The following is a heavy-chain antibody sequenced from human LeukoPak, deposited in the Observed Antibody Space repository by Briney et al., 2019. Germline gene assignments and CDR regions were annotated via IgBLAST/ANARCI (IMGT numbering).Heavy chain of an antibody. CDR1: GYSFTSYW. V-gene: IGHV5-51*01. CDR3: ARHKYTSGWYSDY. D-gene: IGHD6-19*01. Sequence: GESLKISCKGSGYSFTSYWIGWVRQMPGKGREWMGIIYPGDSDTRYSPSFQGQVTISADKSTSTAYLQWSSLKASDTAMYYCARHKYTSGWYSDYWGQGTMVTVSS. CDR2: IYPGDSDT. J-gene: IGHJ4*02.